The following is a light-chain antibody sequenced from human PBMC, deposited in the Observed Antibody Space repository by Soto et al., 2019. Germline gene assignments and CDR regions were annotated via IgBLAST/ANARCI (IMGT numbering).Light chain of an antibody. CDR2: GVS. J-gene: IGKJ1*01. CDR3: QQYDSSQWT. CDR1: QSVSSSY. Sequence: EIVLTQSPGTLSLSPGERATLSCRASQSVSSSYLAWYQQKPGQAPKFLIYGVSSRATGIPERFSGSGSGTDFTLTISRLEPEDFALYYWQQYDSSQWTFGQGTKVQIK. V-gene: IGKV3-20*01.